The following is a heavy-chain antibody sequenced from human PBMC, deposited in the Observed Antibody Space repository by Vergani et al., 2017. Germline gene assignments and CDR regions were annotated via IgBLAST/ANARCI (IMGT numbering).Heavy chain of an antibody. CDR1: GGSISSYY. CDR2: IYTSGST. D-gene: IGHD3-16*01. V-gene: IGHV4-4*07. Sequence: QVQLQESGPGLVKPSETLSLTCTVSGGSISSYYWSWIRQPAGKGLEWIGRIYTSGSTNYNPSLKSRVTMSVDTSKNQFSLKLSSVTAADTAVYYCAKDGHGPFDYVWGSYDYWGQGTLVTVSS. J-gene: IGHJ4*02. CDR3: AKDGHGPFDYVWGSYDY.